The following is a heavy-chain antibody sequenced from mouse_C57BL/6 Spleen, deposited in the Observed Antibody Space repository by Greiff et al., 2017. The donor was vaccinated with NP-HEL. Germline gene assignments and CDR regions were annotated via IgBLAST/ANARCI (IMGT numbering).Heavy chain of an antibody. J-gene: IGHJ4*01. CDR1: GYTFTDYN. V-gene: IGHV1-18*01. D-gene: IGHD1-1*02. Sequence: VQLQQSGPELVKPGASVKISCKASGYTFTDYNMDWVKQSNGKSLEWIGDINPNNGGTIYNQKFKGKATLTADKSSSTAYMELRSLTSEDTAVYYCVIMAVRCYYAMDYWGQGPSVTVSS. CDR2: INPNNGGT. CDR3: VIMAVRCYYAMDY.